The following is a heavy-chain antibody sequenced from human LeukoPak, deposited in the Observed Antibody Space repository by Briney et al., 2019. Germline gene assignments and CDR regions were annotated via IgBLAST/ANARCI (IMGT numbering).Heavy chain of an antibody. V-gene: IGHV4-38-2*02. CDR1: GYSIRSDYS. J-gene: IGHJ4*02. CDR3: VRDIWGLPPDY. CDR2: IYHSGNT. D-gene: IGHD7-27*01. Sequence: KASDTLSLTCTVSGYSIRSDYSWGWVRQPPGKGLEWMGIIYHSGNTYYNPSLKSRVTMSVDTSKNQFPLKMSSVTAADTAVYYCVRDIWGLPPDYWGQGTLVTVSS.